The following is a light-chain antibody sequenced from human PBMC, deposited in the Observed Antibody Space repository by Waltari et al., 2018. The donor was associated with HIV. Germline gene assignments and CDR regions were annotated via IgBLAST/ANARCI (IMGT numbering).Light chain of an antibody. V-gene: IGLV1-51*02. CDR3: GTWHSSLSAGI. CDR1: SSDIGDNS. Sequence: QSVLTQPPSVSAAPRQNVTISCSGSSSDIGDNSVSWYQQHPGTAPRLLIYANQNRPLGSPNRFSGSKTGTSATLGITGLQTGDEADYYCGTWHSSLSAGIFGGGTKLTVL. J-gene: IGLJ2*01. CDR2: ANQ.